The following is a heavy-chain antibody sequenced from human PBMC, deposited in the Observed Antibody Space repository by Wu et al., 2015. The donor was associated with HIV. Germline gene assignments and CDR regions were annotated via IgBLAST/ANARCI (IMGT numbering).Heavy chain of an antibody. D-gene: IGHD1-7*01. V-gene: IGHV1-24*01. Sequence: QVHLLQSASEVKEPGASVKVSCKASGSILMELSMHWVRQAPGKGLEWMGGFDPEDGEIIYAQKFPGRVTVTEGHFYGHSLYMGELRQPERSEDTAPVYYCGTKIKWRGGGNTLMTLGASKLRHGRFWGQGTT. J-gene: IGHJ6*01. CDR1: GSILMELS. CDR2: FDPEDGEI. CDR3: GTKIKWRGGGNTLMTLGASKLRHGRF.